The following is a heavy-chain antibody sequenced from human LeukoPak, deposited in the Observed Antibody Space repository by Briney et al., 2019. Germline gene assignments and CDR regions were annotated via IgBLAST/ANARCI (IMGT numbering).Heavy chain of an antibody. D-gene: IGHD4-17*01. J-gene: IGHJ3*02. CDR2: INPDSGGT. CDR1: GYTFTGYY. Sequence: ASVKVSCKASGYTFTGYYMHWVRQAPGQGLEWMGRINPDSGGTNYAQKFQGRVTMTRDTSISTAYMELSRLRSDDTAVYYCARENHGDYDAFDIWGQGTMVTVSS. V-gene: IGHV1-2*06. CDR3: ARENHGDYDAFDI.